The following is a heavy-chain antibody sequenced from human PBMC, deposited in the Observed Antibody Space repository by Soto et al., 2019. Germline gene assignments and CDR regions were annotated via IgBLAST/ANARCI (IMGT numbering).Heavy chain of an antibody. V-gene: IGHV1-2*02. J-gene: IGHJ6*02. Sequence: VQLEQSGTEVKKPGASVKVSCKASGYMFTGYNMHWVRQAPGQGLEWMGWISPNSGATNYAQKFQGRVTMTRDMPSSTAYMELSRLRSDDTAVYYCAREVTMVRGARVYGMDVWGQGTTVTVSS. CDR2: ISPNSGAT. D-gene: IGHD3-10*01. CDR3: AREVTMVRGARVYGMDV. CDR1: GYMFTGYN.